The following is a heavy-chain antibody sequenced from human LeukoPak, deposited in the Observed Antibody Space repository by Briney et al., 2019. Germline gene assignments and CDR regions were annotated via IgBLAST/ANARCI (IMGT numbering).Heavy chain of an antibody. Sequence: GGSLRLSCAASGFTFSTYAMSWVRQAPGKGLEWVSAISGSGDKKYYADPVKGRFIISRENSKNTLYLEMNSLKAEDTAVYYCAKSKGSSSWNEDDYWGQGTLVTVSS. CDR2: ISGSGDKK. V-gene: IGHV3-23*01. D-gene: IGHD6-13*01. J-gene: IGHJ4*02. CDR1: GFTFSTYA. CDR3: AKSKGSSSWNEDDY.